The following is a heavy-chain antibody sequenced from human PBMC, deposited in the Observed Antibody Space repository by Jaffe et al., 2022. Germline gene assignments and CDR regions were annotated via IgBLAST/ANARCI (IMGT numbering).Heavy chain of an antibody. Sequence: QVQLVQSGAEVKKPGASVKVSCKASGYTFTGYYMHWVRQAPGQGLEWMGRINPNSGGTNYAQKFQGRVTMTRDTSISTAYMELSRLRSDDTAVYYCARDRGAVLRYFDWLPQWGYFDYWGQGTLVTVSS. D-gene: IGHD3-9*01. CDR2: INPNSGGT. CDR1: GYTFTGYY. V-gene: IGHV1-2*06. CDR3: ARDRGAVLRYFDWLPQWGYFDY. J-gene: IGHJ4*02.